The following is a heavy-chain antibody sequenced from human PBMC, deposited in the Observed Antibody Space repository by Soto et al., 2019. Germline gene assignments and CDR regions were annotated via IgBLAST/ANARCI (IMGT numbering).Heavy chain of an antibody. CDR2: ISAYNGNT. V-gene: IGHV1-18*01. CDR3: ARKENPQGGWHGGFDP. D-gene: IGHD6-19*01. CDR1: GYTFTSYG. J-gene: IGHJ5*02. Sequence: QVQLVQSGAEVKKPGASVKVSCKASGYTFTSYGISWVRQAPGQGLEWMGWISAYNGNTNYAQKLQGRVTMTTDTPTSTADREQRSLRADDTAVYYCARKENPQGGWHGGFDPWGQGTLVTDSS.